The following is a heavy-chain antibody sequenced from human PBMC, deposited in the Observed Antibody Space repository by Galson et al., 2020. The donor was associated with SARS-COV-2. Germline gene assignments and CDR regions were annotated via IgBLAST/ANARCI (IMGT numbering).Heavy chain of an antibody. CDR1: GYSISSGYH. CDR3: ARVNWTPDY. CDR2: IHHSGST. D-gene: IGHD1-1*01. J-gene: IGHJ4*02. Sequence: SDTLSLTCTVSGYSISSGYHWDWIRQPPGKGLAWIASIHHSGSTYYNPSLKSRVTISVDTSNNQFSLKLTSVTAADTAVYYCARVNWTPDYWGQVTLITVSS. V-gene: IGHV4-38-2*02.